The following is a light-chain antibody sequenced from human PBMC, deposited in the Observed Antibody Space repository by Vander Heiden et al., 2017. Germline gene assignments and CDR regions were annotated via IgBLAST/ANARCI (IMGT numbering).Light chain of an antibody. CDR2: KAS. V-gene: IGKV1-5*03. Sequence: DIQVTQSPSTLSASVGDRVTITCRASQSSSSWLAWYQQKPGKAPKLLIYKASSLESGVPSRFSGSGSGTEFTLTISSLQPDDFATYYCQQYNSYSWTFGQGTKVEIK. CDR1: QSSSSW. J-gene: IGKJ1*01. CDR3: QQYNSYSWT.